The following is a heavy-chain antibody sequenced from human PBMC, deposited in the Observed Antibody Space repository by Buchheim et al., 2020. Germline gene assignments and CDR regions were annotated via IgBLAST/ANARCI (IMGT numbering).Heavy chain of an antibody. CDR1: GFTSSSYG. J-gene: IGHJ4*02. D-gene: IGHD3-22*01. CDR3: AKVSYDSSGYVDY. CDR2: ISYDGSNK. Sequence: QVQLVESGGGVVQPGRSLRLSCAASGFTSSSYGMPGSRQAPGKGREWVAVISYDGSNKYYADSVKGRFTISRDNSTNTLYLQMNSLRAEDTAVYYCAKVSYDSSGYVDYWGQGTL. V-gene: IGHV3-30*18.